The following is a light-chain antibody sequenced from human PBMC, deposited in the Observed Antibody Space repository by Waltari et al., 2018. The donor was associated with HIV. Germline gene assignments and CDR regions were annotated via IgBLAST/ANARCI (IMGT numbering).Light chain of an antibody. J-gene: IGKJ1*01. CDR3: QQYYNWPPWT. CDR1: QYISTK. V-gene: IGKV3-15*01. Sequence: IVMTQSPASLSVSPGARATLSCRASQYISTKLAWYQQKPGQAPRLLIYGASTRATAIPDRFSGSGSGTEFTLTISSLQSEDSAVYYCQQYYNWPPWTFGQGTKVEIK. CDR2: GAS.